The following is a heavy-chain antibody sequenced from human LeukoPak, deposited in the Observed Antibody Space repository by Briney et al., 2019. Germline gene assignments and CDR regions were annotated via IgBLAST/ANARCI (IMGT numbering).Heavy chain of an antibody. CDR2: INHSGST. J-gene: IGHJ4*02. CDR3: ASYPKLGYCSGGSCRGRPFDY. Sequence: PSETLSLTCAVYGGSFSGYYWSWIRQPPGKGPEWIGEINHSGSTNYNPSLKSRVTISVDTSKNQFSLKLSSVTAADTAVYYCASYPKLGYCSGGSCRGRPFDYWGQGTLVTVSS. CDR1: GGSFSGYY. V-gene: IGHV4-34*01. D-gene: IGHD2-15*01.